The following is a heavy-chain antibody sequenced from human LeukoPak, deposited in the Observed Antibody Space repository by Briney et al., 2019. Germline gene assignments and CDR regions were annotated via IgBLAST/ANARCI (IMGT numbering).Heavy chain of an antibody. CDR3: AREREQWHAFDI. Sequence: GGSLRLSCAASGFTFSSYSMNWVRQAPGKGLEWVSSISSSSSYIYYADSVKGRFTISRDNAKNSLCLQMNSLRAEDTAVYFCAREREQWHAFDIWGQGTMVTVSS. D-gene: IGHD6-19*01. V-gene: IGHV3-21*01. CDR2: ISSSSSYI. J-gene: IGHJ3*02. CDR1: GFTFSSYS.